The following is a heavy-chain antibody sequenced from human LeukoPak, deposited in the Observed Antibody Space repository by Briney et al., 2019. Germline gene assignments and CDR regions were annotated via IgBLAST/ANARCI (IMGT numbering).Heavy chain of an antibody. J-gene: IGHJ4*02. CDR1: GGSISSGDYY. Sequence: SQTLSLTCNVSGGSISSGDYYWSWIRQPPGKGLEWIGYIYYSGSTYYNPSLKSRVTKSVDTSKNQFSLKLSSVTAADTAVYYCAREDYDSSGFDYWGQGTLVTVSS. CDR2: IYYSGST. D-gene: IGHD3-22*01. CDR3: AREDYDSSGFDY. V-gene: IGHV4-30-4*01.